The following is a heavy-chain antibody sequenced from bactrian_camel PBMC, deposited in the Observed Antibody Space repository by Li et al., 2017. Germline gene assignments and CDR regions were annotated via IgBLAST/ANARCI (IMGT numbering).Heavy chain of an antibody. V-gene: IGHV3S40*01. Sequence: VQLVESGGDLVPPGGSLRLSCTASGFAFSKYSMIWARQAPGKEREGVAAVYVGGGTYYTDSVKGRFTISQPKGENTAYLQMNSLKPEDTAMYYCVTANSVLIPGIWGQGTQVTVS. D-gene: IGHD1*01. J-gene: IGHJ4*01. CDR3: VTANSVLIPGI. CDR2: VYVGGGT. CDR1: GFAFSKYS.